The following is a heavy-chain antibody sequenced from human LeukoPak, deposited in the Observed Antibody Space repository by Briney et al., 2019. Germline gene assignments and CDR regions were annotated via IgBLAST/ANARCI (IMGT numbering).Heavy chain of an antibody. V-gene: IGHV1-18*01. D-gene: IGHD4-17*01. Sequence: ASVEVSCKASNYTFSDYTINWVRQAPGQGLEWMGWISPKNGDTNPAQRFQGRVTMTTETSTTTAYMDLRNLTSDDTAVYFCARGPLYGDYYCDFWGQGTLVTVSS. CDR3: ARGPLYGDYYCDF. CDR1: NYTFSDYT. J-gene: IGHJ4*02. CDR2: ISPKNGDT.